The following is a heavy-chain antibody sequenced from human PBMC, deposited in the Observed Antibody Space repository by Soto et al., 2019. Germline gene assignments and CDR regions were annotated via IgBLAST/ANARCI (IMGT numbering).Heavy chain of an antibody. CDR2: NSAYNGNT. J-gene: IGHJ6*02. Sequence: QVQLVQSGAEVKKPGASVKVSCKASGYTFTNYGISWVRQAPGQGLEWRGWNSAYNGNTNYAQKLQGRVTMTTDTSTSTADMELRSLRSDDTAVYYCARRQWLVGGYYYGMDVWGQGTTVTVSS. D-gene: IGHD6-19*01. CDR1: GYTFTNYG. CDR3: ARRQWLVGGYYYGMDV. V-gene: IGHV1-18*01.